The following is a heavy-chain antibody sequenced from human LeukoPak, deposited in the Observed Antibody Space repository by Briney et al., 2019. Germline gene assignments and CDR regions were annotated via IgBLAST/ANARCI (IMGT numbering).Heavy chain of an antibody. J-gene: IGHJ4*02. CDR1: GFTFSRYA. CDR3: AKDLSGSYYIPGGPAGHDY. CDR2: ISASGVST. V-gene: IGHV3-23*01. D-gene: IGHD3-10*01. Sequence: GGSLRLSCAASGFTFSRYAMSWVRQTPGKGLEWVSAISASGVSTYYADSVKGRFTISRDNSKTTLYLQMNSLRAEDTAVYYCAKDLSGSYYIPGGPAGHDYWGQGTLVTVSS.